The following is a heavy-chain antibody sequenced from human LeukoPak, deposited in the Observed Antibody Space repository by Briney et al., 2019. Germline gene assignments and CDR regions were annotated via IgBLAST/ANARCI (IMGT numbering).Heavy chain of an antibody. CDR1: GFTFSSYE. J-gene: IGHJ4*02. D-gene: IGHD4-17*01. CDR3: ARLTTMTTTGGPFDY. CDR2: ITSSGNTI. V-gene: IGHV3-48*03. Sequence: GGSLRLSCAASGFTFSSYEMNWVRQAPGKGLEWVSYITSSGNTIYYADSVKGRFTISRDNTKNSLYLQMNSLRAEDTAVYYCARLTTMTTTGGPFDYWGQGTLVTVSS.